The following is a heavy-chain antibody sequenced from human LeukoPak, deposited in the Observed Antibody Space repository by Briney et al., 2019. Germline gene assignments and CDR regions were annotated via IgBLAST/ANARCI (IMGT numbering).Heavy chain of an antibody. CDR3: VRGTGSYYSLGY. J-gene: IGHJ4*02. CDR2: INSDGSST. V-gene: IGHV3-74*01. D-gene: IGHD1-26*01. CDR1: GFTFSSYW. Sequence: GGSLRLSCAASGFTFSSYWMHWVRQAPGKGLVWFSRINSDGSSTSYADSVKGRFTISRDNAKNTLYLQMDSLRAEDTAMYYCVRGTGSYYSLGYWGQGTLVTVSS.